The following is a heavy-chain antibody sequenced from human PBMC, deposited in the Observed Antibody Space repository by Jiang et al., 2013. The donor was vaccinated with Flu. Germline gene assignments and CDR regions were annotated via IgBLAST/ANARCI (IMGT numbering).Heavy chain of an antibody. CDR3: ARVEYSGYERPLQD. CDR1: GGSISSGSYY. V-gene: IGHV4-61*02. J-gene: IGHJ4*02. D-gene: IGHD5-12*01. Sequence: TVSGGSISSGSYYWSWIRQPAGKGLEWIGRIYTSGSTNYNPSLKSRVTISVDTSKNQFSLKLSSVTAADTAVYYCARVEYSGYERPLQDWGQGTLVTVSS. CDR2: IYTSGST.